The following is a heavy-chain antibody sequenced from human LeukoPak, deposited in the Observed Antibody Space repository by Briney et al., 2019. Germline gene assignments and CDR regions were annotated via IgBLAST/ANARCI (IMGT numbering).Heavy chain of an antibody. D-gene: IGHD5-18*01. Sequence: GGSLRLSCAASGFSFISYGMHWVRQAPGKGLEWVGVISDDGRSKDYADSVKGRFTISRDNSKNTLYLQMNSLRAEDTAVYYCARHYISYGLFFDYWGQGTLVTVSS. CDR3: ARHYISYGLFFDY. CDR1: GFSFISYG. CDR2: ISDDGRSK. J-gene: IGHJ4*02. V-gene: IGHV3-30*03.